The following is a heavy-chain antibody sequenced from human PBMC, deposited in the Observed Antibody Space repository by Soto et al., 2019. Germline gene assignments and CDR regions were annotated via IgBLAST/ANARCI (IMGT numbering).Heavy chain of an antibody. CDR2: IYYSGST. CDR1: GGSISRGGYY. CDR3: ARDTYYYGSVKPY. V-gene: IGHV4-31*03. Sequence: PSGTLSLTRPFSGGSISRGGYYWSWIRQHPGKGLEWIGYIYYSGSTYYNPSLKSRVTISVDTSKNQFSLKLSSVTAADTAVYYGARDTYYYGSVKPYWGQGTLVTFSS. D-gene: IGHD3-10*01. J-gene: IGHJ4*02.